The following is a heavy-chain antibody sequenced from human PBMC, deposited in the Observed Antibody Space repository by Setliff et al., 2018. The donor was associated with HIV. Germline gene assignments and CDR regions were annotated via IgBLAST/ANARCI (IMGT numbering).Heavy chain of an antibody. CDR1: GGSISSYY. CDR2: IYYSGST. V-gene: IGHV4-59*01. D-gene: IGHD3-22*01. Sequence: PSETLSLTCTVSGGSISSYYWSWIRQPPGKGLEWIGYIYYSGSTNYNPSLKSRVTISVDTSKNQFSLKLSSVTAADTAVYYCARAPGSMIVVAHFDYWGQGTLVTVSS. J-gene: IGHJ4*02. CDR3: ARAPGSMIVVAHFDY.